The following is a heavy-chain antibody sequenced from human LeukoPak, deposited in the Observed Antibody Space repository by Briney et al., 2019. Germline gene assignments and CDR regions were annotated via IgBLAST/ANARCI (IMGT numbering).Heavy chain of an antibody. CDR3: ARGVLWFGELFSDAGAYFDY. CDR1: GGSISSSSYY. Sequence: SETLSLTCTVSGGSISSSSYYWGRIRQPPGKGLEWIGSIYYSGSTYYNPSLKSRVTISVDTSKNQFSLKLSFVTAADTAVYYCARGVLWFGELFSDAGAYFDYWGQGTLVTVSS. V-gene: IGHV4-39*07. CDR2: IYYSGST. D-gene: IGHD3-10*01. J-gene: IGHJ4*02.